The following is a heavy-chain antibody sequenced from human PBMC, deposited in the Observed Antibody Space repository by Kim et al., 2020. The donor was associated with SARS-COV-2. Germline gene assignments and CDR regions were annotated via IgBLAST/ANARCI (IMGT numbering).Heavy chain of an antibody. J-gene: IGHJ6*02. V-gene: IGHV3-48*03. CDR1: GFTFSSYE. Sequence: GESLRLSCAASGFTFSSYEMNWVRQAPGKGLEWVSYISSSGSTIYYADSVKGRFTISRDNAKNSLYLQMNSLRAEDTAVYYCARDQNRGYYYYGMDVWGQGTTVTVSS. CDR2: ISSSGSTI. CDR3: ARDQNRGYYYYGMDV. D-gene: IGHD3-10*01.